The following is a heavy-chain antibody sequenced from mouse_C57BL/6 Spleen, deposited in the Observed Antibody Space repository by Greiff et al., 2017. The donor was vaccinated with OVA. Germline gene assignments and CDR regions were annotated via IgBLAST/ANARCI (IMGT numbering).Heavy chain of an antibody. CDR1: GFTFSSYA. V-gene: IGHV5-4*01. D-gene: IGHD3-3*01. CDR2: ISDGGSYT. J-gene: IGHJ1*03. Sequence: DVKLVESGGGLVKPGGSLKLSCAASGFTFSSYAMSWVRQTPEKRLEWVATISDGGSYTYYPDNVKGRFTISRDNAKNNLYLQMSHLKSEDTAMYYCARDEGRGEYFDVWGTGTTVTVSS. CDR3: ARDEGRGEYFDV.